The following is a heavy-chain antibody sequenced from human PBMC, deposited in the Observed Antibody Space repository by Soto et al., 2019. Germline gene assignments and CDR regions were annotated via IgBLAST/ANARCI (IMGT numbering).Heavy chain of an antibody. V-gene: IGHV4-30-2*01. CDR1: GGSISSGGYS. Sequence: SETLSHTCAVSGGSISSGGYSWSWIRQPPGKGLEWIGYIYHSGSTYYNPSLKSRVTISVDRSKNQFSLKLSSVTAADTAVYYRASFEYRTTRWFDPWGQGTLVTVSS. CDR3: ASFEYRTTRWFDP. CDR2: IYHSGST. D-gene: IGHD4-17*01. J-gene: IGHJ5*02.